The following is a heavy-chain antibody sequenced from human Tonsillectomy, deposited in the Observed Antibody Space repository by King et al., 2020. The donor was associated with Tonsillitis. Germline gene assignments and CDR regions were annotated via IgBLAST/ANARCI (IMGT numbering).Heavy chain of an antibody. Sequence: QLVQSGAEVKKPGASVKVSCKASGYPFISYDINWVRQATGQGLEWMGWMNPNSGNSDNAQKFQGRVTMTRNTSISTVYMVLSSLRTEDTAVYYCARRVGRFRECLRVYDYGMDVWGQGTTVTVAS. J-gene: IGHJ6*02. CDR3: ARRVGRFRECLRVYDYGMDV. V-gene: IGHV1-8*01. CDR1: GYPFISYD. CDR2: MNPNSGNS. D-gene: IGHD3-3*01.